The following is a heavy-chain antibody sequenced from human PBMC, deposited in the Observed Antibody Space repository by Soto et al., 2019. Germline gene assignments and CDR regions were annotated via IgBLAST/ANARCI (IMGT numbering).Heavy chain of an antibody. Sequence: EVQLVESGGGLVQPGRSLRLSCAASGFTFDDYAMHWVRQAPGKGLEWVSGISCNSSSIGYAGSVKGRFTISRDNAKNSLYLQMSSLRAEDTAFYYCAKDNSPMATTYYFDYWGQGTLVTVSS. V-gene: IGHV3-9*01. CDR1: GFTFDDYA. D-gene: IGHD5-18*01. CDR3: AKDNSPMATTYYFDY. CDR2: ISCNSSSI. J-gene: IGHJ4*02.